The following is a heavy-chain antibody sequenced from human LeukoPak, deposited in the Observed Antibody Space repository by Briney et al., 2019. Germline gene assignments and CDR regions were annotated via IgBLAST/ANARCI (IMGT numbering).Heavy chain of an antibody. V-gene: IGHV4-38-2*01. J-gene: IGHJ4*02. CDR1: GYSINSGYY. CDR3: ARGGIVAVANGYFDY. CDR2: IYHSGST. D-gene: IGHD6-19*01. Sequence: SETLSLTCAVSGYSINSGYYWGWIRQPPGKGLEWIGSIYHSGSTYYNPSLKSRVMISVDTSKNQFSLKLSSVTAADTAVYYCARGGIVAVANGYFDYWGQGTLVTVSS.